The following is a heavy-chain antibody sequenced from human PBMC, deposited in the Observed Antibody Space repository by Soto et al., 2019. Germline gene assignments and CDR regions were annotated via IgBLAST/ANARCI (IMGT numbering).Heavy chain of an antibody. J-gene: IGHJ5*02. D-gene: IGHD6-25*01. V-gene: IGHV4-39*02. CDR3: SRRAAEGFDP. Sequence: SETLSLTCTVSGGSISSSSYFWAWIRRPPWKGLEWIGSIDFRGTTYTNPSLESRVTISVDTSKNHFSLKLDSVTAADTALYYCSRRAAEGFDPWGRGTRVLVSS. CDR2: IDFRGTT. CDR1: GGSISSSSYF.